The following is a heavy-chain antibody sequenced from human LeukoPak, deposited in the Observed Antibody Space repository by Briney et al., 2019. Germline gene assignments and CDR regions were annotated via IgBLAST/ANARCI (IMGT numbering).Heavy chain of an antibody. CDR3: ARGWGYSDPTGHSFEY. V-gene: IGHV5-51*01. J-gene: IGHJ4*02. D-gene: IGHD2-21*01. CDR2: IYPGDSDS. Sequence: GESLKISCKGSGYNFSKYWIGWVRQIPGKGLEWMGIIYPGDSDSRYGPSFQGRVTTSAEKSIRTAYLRWSSLKASDTAMYYCARGWGYSDPTGHSFEYWGQGTQVTVFS. CDR1: GYNFSKYW.